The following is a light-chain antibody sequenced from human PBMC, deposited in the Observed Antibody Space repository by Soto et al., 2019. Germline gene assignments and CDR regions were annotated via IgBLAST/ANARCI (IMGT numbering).Light chain of an antibody. CDR2: DVF. J-gene: IGKJ4*01. Sequence: DIPMTQSPSSLSASVGDRVTITCQASQDITNYLSWYQQKPGKAPKLLIYDVFNLEAGVPSRFSGVGYGTDFTFIISSLQPEDIATYYCQQHDSLPLTFGGGTKVEIK. CDR1: QDITNY. V-gene: IGKV1-33*01. CDR3: QQHDSLPLT.